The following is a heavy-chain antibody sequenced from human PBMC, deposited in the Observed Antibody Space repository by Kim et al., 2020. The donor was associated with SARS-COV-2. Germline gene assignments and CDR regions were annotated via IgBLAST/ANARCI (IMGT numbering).Heavy chain of an antibody. D-gene: IGHD2-15*01. J-gene: IGHJ6*02. Sequence: SETLSLTCAVYGVSFSGYSWTWFRQPPGKGLEWIGEINHSGSTNYNPSLQSRVSISIGTSKNQFSLRLRSVTAADTAVFYCAGGRAGVVPVPVLGVGPYYEYYILDVWGQGTTVTVSS. CDR2: INHSGST. V-gene: IGHV4-34*01. CDR1: GVSFSGYS. CDR3: AGGRAGVVPVPVLGVGPYYEYYILDV.